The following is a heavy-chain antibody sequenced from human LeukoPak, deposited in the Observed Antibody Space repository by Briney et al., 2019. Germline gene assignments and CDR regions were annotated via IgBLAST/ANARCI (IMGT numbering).Heavy chain of an antibody. CDR1: GDSVSSNSAS. Sequence: SQTLSLTCAISGDSVSSNSASWNWFRQSPSRGLEWLGRAYFSSMWSKDYAESVKSRISISPDTSKNQVSLQLDSVPPEETAVYYCAMRQYSGYEGYFDYWGQGTLVTVSS. CDR3: AMRQYSGYEGYFDY. CDR2: AYFSSMWSK. J-gene: IGHJ4*02. D-gene: IGHD5-12*01. V-gene: IGHV6-1*01.